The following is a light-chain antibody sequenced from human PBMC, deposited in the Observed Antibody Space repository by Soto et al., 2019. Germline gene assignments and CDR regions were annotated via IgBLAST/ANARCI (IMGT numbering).Light chain of an antibody. CDR3: QQYNSYSWT. CDR1: QGITSY. V-gene: IGKV1-9*01. J-gene: IGKJ1*01. Sequence: IQLTQSPSSLSASVGDRVTITCRASQGITSYLAWYQKKPGKAPKLLIYAASTLQSGVPSRFSGSGSGTDFTLTVSSLQPEDFATYYCQQYNSYSWTFGQGTKVDIK. CDR2: AAS.